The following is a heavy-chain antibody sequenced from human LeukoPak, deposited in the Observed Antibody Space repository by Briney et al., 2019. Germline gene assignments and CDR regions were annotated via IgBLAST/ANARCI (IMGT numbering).Heavy chain of an antibody. J-gene: IGHJ5*02. D-gene: IGHD5-24*01. CDR3: ARLKLTDNWFDP. V-gene: IGHV4-4*07. CDR2: IYTSGST. Sequence: PSETLSLTCTVSGVSISSYYWSWIRQPAGKGLEWIGRIYTSGSTNYNPSLKSRVTISVDKSKNQFSLKLSSVTAADTAVYYCARLKLTDNWFDPWGQGTLVTVSS. CDR1: GVSISSYY.